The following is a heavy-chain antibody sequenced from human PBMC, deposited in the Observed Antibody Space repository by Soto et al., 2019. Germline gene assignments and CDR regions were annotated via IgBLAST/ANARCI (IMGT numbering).Heavy chain of an antibody. D-gene: IGHD3-10*01. V-gene: IGHV3-30*18. Sequence: QVQLVESGGGVVQPGRSLRLSCAASGFTFSSYGMHWVRQAPGKGLEWVAVISYDGSNKYYADSVKGRFTISRDNSKNTLYLQMNSLRAEDTAVYYCAKDPYLWFGELLSGWFDSWGQGTLVTVSS. CDR2: ISYDGSNK. J-gene: IGHJ5*01. CDR3: AKDPYLWFGELLSGWFDS. CDR1: GFTFSSYG.